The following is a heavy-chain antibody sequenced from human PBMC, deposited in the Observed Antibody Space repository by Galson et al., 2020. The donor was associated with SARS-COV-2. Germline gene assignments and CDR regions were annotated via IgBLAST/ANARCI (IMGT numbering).Heavy chain of an antibody. CDR3: ARHGKNYGLICEGYLDL. V-gene: IGHV4-59*08. D-gene: IGHD3-10*01. Sequence: ETSETLSLTCTVSGGSISNNYWSWIRQSPGKGLEWIGFIYHIGSTNSNPSLKSRVTLSVDTSKNQLSLKLRSVTAADTAIYYCARHGKNYGLICEGYLDLWGRGTQVTVSS. CDR1: GGSISNNY. CDR2: IYHIGST. J-gene: IGHJ2*01.